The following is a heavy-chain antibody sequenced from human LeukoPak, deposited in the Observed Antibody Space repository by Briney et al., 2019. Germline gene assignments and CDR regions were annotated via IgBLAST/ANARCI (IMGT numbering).Heavy chain of an antibody. V-gene: IGHV3-7*01. CDR2: IKQDGSEK. D-gene: IGHD3-22*01. CDR1: GFTFSAYW. CDR3: ARGTYYYDSSGYYFDY. J-gene: IGHJ4*02. Sequence: PGGSLRLSCAASGFTFSAYWMSWVRQAPGKGLEWVANIKQDGSEKFYVDSVKGRFTISRDNAKTSLCLQMNSLRAEDTAVYYCARGTYYYDSSGYYFDYWGQGTLVTVSS.